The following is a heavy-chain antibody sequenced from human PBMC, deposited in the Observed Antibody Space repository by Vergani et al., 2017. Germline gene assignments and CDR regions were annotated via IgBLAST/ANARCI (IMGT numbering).Heavy chain of an antibody. CDR2: IYPGESDT. V-gene: IGHV5-51*01. CDR1: GYSFTSYW. D-gene: IGHD3/OR15-3a*01. J-gene: IGHJ4*02. CDR3: ARLDKSYYFDY. Sequence: EVQLVQSGAEVKKPGESLKISCKGSGYSFTSYWIGWVRQMPGKGLEWMGIIYPGESDTRYSPSIQGQVTISADKSVSTAYLQGSSLKASDPSMYYGARLDKSYYFDYGGQGSLVTVSS.